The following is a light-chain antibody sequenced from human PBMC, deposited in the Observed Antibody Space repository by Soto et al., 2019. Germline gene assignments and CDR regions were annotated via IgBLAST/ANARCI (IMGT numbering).Light chain of an antibody. J-gene: IGKJ1*01. CDR3: QQYNSYWT. Sequence: DIQMTQSPSTLSASVGDRVTITCRASHSISSWLAWYQQKPGKAPNLLIYAASTLESGVPSRFSGSGSGTEFTLNISRLQPDDFATYYCQQYNSYWTFGQGTKVDIX. CDR1: HSISSW. V-gene: IGKV1-5*01. CDR2: AAS.